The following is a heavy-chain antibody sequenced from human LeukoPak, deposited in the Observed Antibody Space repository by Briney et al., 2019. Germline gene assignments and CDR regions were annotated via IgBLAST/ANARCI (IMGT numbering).Heavy chain of an antibody. D-gene: IGHD2-15*01. CDR1: AYSFTSYW. Sequence: GESLKISCKASAYSFTSYWIGWLRQLPGKGLQWLGIIYPGDCDTRYSPSFQGQVTISADKSINTAYLQWSSLKASDTAMYYCARIAYCSGGSCYGAFDIWGQGTMVTVSS. J-gene: IGHJ3*02. CDR3: ARIAYCSGGSCYGAFDI. CDR2: IYPGDCDT. V-gene: IGHV5-51*01.